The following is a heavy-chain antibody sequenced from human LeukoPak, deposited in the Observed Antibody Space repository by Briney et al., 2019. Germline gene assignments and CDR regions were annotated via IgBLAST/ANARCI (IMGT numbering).Heavy chain of an antibody. CDR3: ARESPASITMVRGVMDV. CDR1: GYTFTSYG. V-gene: IGHV1-18*01. Sequence: ASVKVSCKASGYTFTSYGISWVRQAPGQGLEWMGWISAYNGNTNYAQMLQGRVTMTTDTSTSTAYMELRSLRSDDTAVYYCARESPASITMVRGVMDVWGQGTTVTVSS. CDR2: ISAYNGNT. D-gene: IGHD3-10*01. J-gene: IGHJ6*02.